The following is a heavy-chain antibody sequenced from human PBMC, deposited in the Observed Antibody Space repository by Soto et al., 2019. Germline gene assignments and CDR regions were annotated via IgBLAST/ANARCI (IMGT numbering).Heavy chain of an antibody. CDR3: AKVHLAAGTSDDAFDI. CDR2: ISGSGGST. J-gene: IGHJ3*02. CDR1: GFTFSSYA. V-gene: IGHV3-23*01. Sequence: EVQLLESGGGLVQPGGSLRLSCAASGFTFSSYAMSWVRQAPGKGLGWVSAISGSGGSTYYADSVKGRFTISRDNSKNTLYLQMNSLRAEDTAVYYCAKVHLAAGTSDDAFDIWGQGTMVTVSS. D-gene: IGHD6-13*01.